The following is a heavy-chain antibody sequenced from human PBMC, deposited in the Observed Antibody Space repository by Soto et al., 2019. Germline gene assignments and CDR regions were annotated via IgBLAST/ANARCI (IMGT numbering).Heavy chain of an antibody. J-gene: IGHJ5*02. CDR3: TKGSIAAGGPENNWFDP. V-gene: IGHV3-23*01. CDR2: ISGSGGST. Sequence: GGSLRLSCAASGFTFSSYAMSWVRQAPGKGLEWVSAISGSGGSTYYADSVKGRFTISRDNSKNTLYLQMNSLRAEDTAIYYCTKGSIAAGGPENNWFDPWGQGTLVTVSS. CDR1: GFTFSSYA. D-gene: IGHD6-13*01.